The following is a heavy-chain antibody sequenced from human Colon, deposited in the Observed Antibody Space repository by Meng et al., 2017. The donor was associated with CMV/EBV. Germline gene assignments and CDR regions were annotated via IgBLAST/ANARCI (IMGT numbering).Heavy chain of an antibody. CDR2: IYYSGST. Sequence: SETLSLTCTVSGGSISSSSYYWGWIRQPPGKGLEWIGSIYYSGSTYYNPSLKSRVTISVDTSKNQFSLKLSSVTAADTAVYYCARGGYCSSISCYSSAFDIWGQGTMVTVSS. D-gene: IGHD2-2*01. CDR3: ARGGYCSSISCYSSAFDI. J-gene: IGHJ3*02. CDR1: GGSISSSSYY. V-gene: IGHV4-39*07.